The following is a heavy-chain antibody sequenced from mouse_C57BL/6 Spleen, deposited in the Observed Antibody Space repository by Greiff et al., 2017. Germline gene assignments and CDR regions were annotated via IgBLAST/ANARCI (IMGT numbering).Heavy chain of an antibody. D-gene: IGHD1-1*01. CDR3: ARDYGSSYKVYFDY. CDR2: INPNNGGT. J-gene: IGHJ2*01. Sequence: EVQLQQSGPELVKPGASVKMSCKASGYTFTDYNMHWVKQSHGKSLEWIGYINPNNGGTSYNQKFKGKATLTVNKSSSTAYMELRSLTSEDSAVYYCARDYGSSYKVYFDYWGQGTTLTVSS. V-gene: IGHV1-22*01. CDR1: GYTFTDYN.